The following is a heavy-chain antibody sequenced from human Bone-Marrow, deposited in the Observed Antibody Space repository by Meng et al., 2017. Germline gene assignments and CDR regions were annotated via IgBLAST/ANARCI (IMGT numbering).Heavy chain of an antibody. CDR1: GGTFSSYA. V-gene: IGHV1-69*06. CDR2: IIPIFGKA. CDR3: AREGYYYDIDY. D-gene: IGHD3-22*01. J-gene: IGHJ4*01. Sequence: SVKVSCKASGGTFSSYAISWVRQAPGQGLEWMGGIIPIFGKANYAQKFQGRVTITADKSTSTAYMELSRLRSEDTAVYYCAREGYYYDIDYWGHGTPVTVSS.